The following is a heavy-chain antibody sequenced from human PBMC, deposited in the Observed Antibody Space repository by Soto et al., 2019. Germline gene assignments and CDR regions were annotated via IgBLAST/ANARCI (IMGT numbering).Heavy chain of an antibody. CDR3: ARDRYYYGSGSGNGYYGMDV. D-gene: IGHD3-10*01. V-gene: IGHV4-31*03. Sequence: PSETLSLTCTVSGGSISSGGYYWSWIRQPPGKGLEWIGYIYYSGSTYYNPSLKSRVTISVDTSKNQFSLKLSSVTAADTAVYYCARDRYYYGSGSGNGYYGMDVWGQGTTVT. CDR2: IYYSGST. J-gene: IGHJ6*02. CDR1: GGSISSGGYY.